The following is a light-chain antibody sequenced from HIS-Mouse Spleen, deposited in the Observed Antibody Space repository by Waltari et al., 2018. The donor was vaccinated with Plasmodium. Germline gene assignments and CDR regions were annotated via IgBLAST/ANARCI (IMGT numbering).Light chain of an antibody. CDR1: QRGSSSY. Sequence: VMTHSPPTLSFSPGQRPTPPSRASQRGSSSYLSWYQQKPGQAPRLLIYGASTRATGIPARFSGSGSGTDFTLTISSLQPEDFAVYYCQQDYNLPYTFGQGTKLEIK. J-gene: IGKJ2*01. CDR2: GAS. CDR3: QQDYNLPYT. V-gene: IGKV3D-7*01.